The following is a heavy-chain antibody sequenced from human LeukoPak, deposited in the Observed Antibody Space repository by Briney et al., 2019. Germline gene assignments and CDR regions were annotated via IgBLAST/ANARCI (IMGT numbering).Heavy chain of an antibody. V-gene: IGHV4-59*01. CDR2: IYYSGST. J-gene: IGHJ4*02. CDR1: GGSISSDY. Sequence: PSETLSLTCTVSGGSISSDYWNWIRQPPGKGLEWIGYIYYSGSTNYNPSLKSRVTISVDTSKNQFSLKLSSVTAADTAVYYCARTKTITLVRGIIRGYYLDYWGQGTLVTVFS. D-gene: IGHD3-10*01. CDR3: ARTKTITLVRGIIRGYYLDY.